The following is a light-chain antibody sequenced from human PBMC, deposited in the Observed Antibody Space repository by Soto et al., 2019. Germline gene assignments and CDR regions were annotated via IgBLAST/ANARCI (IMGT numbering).Light chain of an antibody. J-gene: IGKJ5*01. V-gene: IGKV3D-20*02. CDR1: QSVSSSS. Sequence: EVVLTQSPDTLSLSPGERATLSCRASQSVSSSSLAWYQQKPGQAPRLLIYYISTRATGIPARFSGSGSGTEFTLTINSLQSEDSAVYYCQQHNQWPITFGQGTRREIK. CDR3: QQHNQWPIT. CDR2: YIS.